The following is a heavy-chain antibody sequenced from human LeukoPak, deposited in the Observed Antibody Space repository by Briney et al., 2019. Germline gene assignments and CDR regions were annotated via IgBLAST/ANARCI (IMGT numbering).Heavy chain of an antibody. Sequence: QAGGSLRLSCAASGFTFSSYGMHWVRQAPGKGREWVAFIRCDGSNKYYADSVKGRFTISRDNSKNTLYLQMNSLRAEDTAVYYCASRTGTGYSYGLDAFDIWGQGTMVTVSS. D-gene: IGHD5-18*01. CDR1: GFTFSSYG. V-gene: IGHV3-30*02. J-gene: IGHJ3*02. CDR3: ASRTGTGYSYGLDAFDI. CDR2: IRCDGSNK.